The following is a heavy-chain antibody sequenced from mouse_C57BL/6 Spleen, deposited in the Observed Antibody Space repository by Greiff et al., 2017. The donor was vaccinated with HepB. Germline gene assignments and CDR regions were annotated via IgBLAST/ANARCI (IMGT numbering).Heavy chain of an antibody. CDR2: ISDGGSYT. V-gene: IGHV5-4*03. Sequence: EVKLMESGGGLVKPGGSLKLSCAASGFTFSSYAMSWVRQTPEKRLEWVATISDGGSYTYYPDNVKGRFTISRDNAKNNLYLQMSHLKSEDTAMYYCARGGSSSSFAYWGQGTLVTVSA. D-gene: IGHD1-1*01. CDR3: ARGGSSSSFAY. CDR1: GFTFSSYA. J-gene: IGHJ3*01.